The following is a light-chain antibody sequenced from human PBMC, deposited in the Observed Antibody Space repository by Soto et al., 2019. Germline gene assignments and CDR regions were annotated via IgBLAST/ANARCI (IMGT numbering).Light chain of an antibody. J-gene: IGLJ1*01. V-gene: IGLV1-40*01. CDR2: GNT. Sequence: QAVVTQPPSVSGAPGQRVTISCTGTSSNIGAGYDVHWYQHLPGTAPKLLIYGNTIRPSGVPDRFSGSKSGTSASLAITGLQAEDEGDYYCQSYDRSLRGYVFGTGTKLTVL. CDR1: SSNIGAGYD. CDR3: QSYDRSLRGYV.